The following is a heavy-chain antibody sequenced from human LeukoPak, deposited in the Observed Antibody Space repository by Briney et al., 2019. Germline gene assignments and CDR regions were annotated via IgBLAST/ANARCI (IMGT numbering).Heavy chain of an antibody. J-gene: IGHJ4*02. CDR1: ADSISSSSYY. Sequence: SETLSLTCSVYADSISSSSYYWGWIRQPPGKGLEWIGSIYYSGSTYYNPSLKSRVIISVDTSKNQSSLKLSSVTAADTAVYYCARDQKLSVVDSWGQGSLVTVSS. CDR2: IYYSGST. CDR3: ARDQKLSVVDS. D-gene: IGHD4-23*01. V-gene: IGHV4-39*07.